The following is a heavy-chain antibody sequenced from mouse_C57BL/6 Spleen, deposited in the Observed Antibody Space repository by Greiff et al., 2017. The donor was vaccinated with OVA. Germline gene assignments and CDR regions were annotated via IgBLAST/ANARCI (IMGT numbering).Heavy chain of an antibody. V-gene: IGHV1-80*01. CDR2: IYPGDGDT. D-gene: IGHD1-1*01. Sequence: VQLVESGAELVKPGASVKISCKASGYAFSSYWMNWVKQRPGKGLEWIGQIYPGDGDTNYNGKFKGKATLTADKSSSTAYMQLSSLTSEDSAVYFCARGYYGSDYFDYWGQGTTLTVSS. J-gene: IGHJ2*01. CDR1: GYAFSSYW. CDR3: ARGYYGSDYFDY.